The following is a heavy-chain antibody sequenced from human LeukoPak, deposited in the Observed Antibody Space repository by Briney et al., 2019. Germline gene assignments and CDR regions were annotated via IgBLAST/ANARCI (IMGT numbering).Heavy chain of an antibody. D-gene: IGHD2-15*01. J-gene: IGHJ4*02. CDR3: ARDWGYCSGGSCHFPIDY. V-gene: IGHV4-61*02. CDR2: IYASGNT. Sequence: SETLSLTCTVSGGSISIDTYYWSWVRQPAGKGLEWIGRIYASGNTNYNPSLKSRVTISVDTSKNQFSLKLSSVTAADSAVYYCARDWGYCSGGSCHFPIDYWGQGTLVTVSS. CDR1: GGSISIDTYY.